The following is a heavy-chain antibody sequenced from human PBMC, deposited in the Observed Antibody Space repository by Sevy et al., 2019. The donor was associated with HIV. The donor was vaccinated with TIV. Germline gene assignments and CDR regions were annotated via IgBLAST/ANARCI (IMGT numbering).Heavy chain of an antibody. CDR1: GFTFSSYA. V-gene: IGHV3-23*01. CDR2: ISGSGGST. Sequence: GGSLRLSCAASGFTFSSYAMSWVRQAPGKGLEWVSAISGSGGSTYYADSVKGRFTISRDNSKNTLYLQMNSLRAEETAVYYCAKVSGGFKKGDYWGQGTLVTVSS. J-gene: IGHJ4*02. CDR3: AKVSGGFKKGDY. D-gene: IGHD3-16*01.